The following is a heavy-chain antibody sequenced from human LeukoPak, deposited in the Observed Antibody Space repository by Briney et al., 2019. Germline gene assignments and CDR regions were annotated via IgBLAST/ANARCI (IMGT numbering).Heavy chain of an antibody. V-gene: IGHV4-39*01. CDR2: IYYSGST. CDR3: ARLQRAITMVRGVIDY. CDR1: GGSISSSSYY. Sequence: SETLSLTCTVSGGSISSSSYYWGWIRQPPGKGLEWIGSIYYSGSTYYNPSLKSRVTISVDTSKNQFSLKPSSVTAADTAVYYCARLQRAITMVRGVIDYWGQGTLVTVSS. J-gene: IGHJ4*02. D-gene: IGHD3-10*01.